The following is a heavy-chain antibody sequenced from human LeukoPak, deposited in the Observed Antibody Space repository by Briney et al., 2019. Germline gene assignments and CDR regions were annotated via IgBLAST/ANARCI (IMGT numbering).Heavy chain of an antibody. CDR2: IIPIFGTA. V-gene: IGHV1-69*13. CDR1: GGTFSSYA. CDR3: ASENPQTIRFDY. Sequence: GASVKVSCKASGGTFSSYAISWVRQAPGQGLEWMGGIIPIFGTANYAQKFQGRVTITADESTSTAYMELSSLRSEDTAVYYCASENPQTIRFDYWGQGTLVTVSS. J-gene: IGHJ4*02. D-gene: IGHD4/OR15-4a*01.